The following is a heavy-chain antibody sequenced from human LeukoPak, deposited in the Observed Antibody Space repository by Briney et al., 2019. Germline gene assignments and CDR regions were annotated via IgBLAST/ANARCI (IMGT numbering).Heavy chain of an antibody. CDR3: AREHPRGEVDDFDY. J-gene: IGHJ4*02. Sequence: SETLSLTCTVSGGSISSYYWSWIRQPPGKGLEWIGYIYYSGSTNYNPSLKSRVTISVDTSKNQFSLKLSSVTAADTAVYYCAREHPRGEVDDFDYWGQGTLVTVSS. CDR2: IYYSGST. V-gene: IGHV4-59*01. CDR1: GGSISSYY. D-gene: IGHD3-16*01.